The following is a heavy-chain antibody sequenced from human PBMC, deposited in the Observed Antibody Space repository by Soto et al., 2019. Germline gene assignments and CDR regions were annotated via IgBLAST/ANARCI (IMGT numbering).Heavy chain of an antibody. D-gene: IGHD2-15*01. CDR2: INHSGST. Sequence: SETLSLTCAVYGGSFSGYYWSWIRQPPGKGLEWIGEINHSGSTNYNPSLKSRVTISVDTSKNQFSLKLSSVTAADTAVYYCARGLNNGGNRLFDYWGQGTLVTVSS. CDR3: ARGLNNGGNRLFDY. J-gene: IGHJ4*02. CDR1: GGSFSGYY. V-gene: IGHV4-34*01.